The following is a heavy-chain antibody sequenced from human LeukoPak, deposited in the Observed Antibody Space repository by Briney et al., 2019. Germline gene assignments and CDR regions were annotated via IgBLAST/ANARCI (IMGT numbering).Heavy chain of an antibody. CDR3: ASSGYSGYDSFDY. Sequence: GGSLRLSCAASGFTFSSYWMHWVRQAPGKGLVWVSRINSDGSSTSYADSVKGRFTISRDNAKNTLYLQMNSLRAEDTAVYYCASSGYSGYDSFDYWGQGTLATVSS. CDR1: GFTFSSYW. V-gene: IGHV3-74*01. CDR2: INSDGSST. J-gene: IGHJ4*02. D-gene: IGHD5-12*01.